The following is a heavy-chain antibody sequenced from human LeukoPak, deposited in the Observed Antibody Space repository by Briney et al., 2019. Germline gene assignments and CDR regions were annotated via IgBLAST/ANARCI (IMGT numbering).Heavy chain of an antibody. V-gene: IGHV4-4*07. CDR3: ARDRFYYHHSGYYGFDY. D-gene: IGHD3-22*01. J-gene: IGHJ4*02. CDR1: VGPISSYY. CDR2: IYTSGST. Sequence: PSETLSLTCTVSVGPISSYYWSWIRQPAGKGLEWIGRIYTSGSTNYNPSLKSRVTMSVDTSKNQFSLKLSSVTAADTAVYYCARDRFYYHHSGYYGFDYWGQGTLVTVSS.